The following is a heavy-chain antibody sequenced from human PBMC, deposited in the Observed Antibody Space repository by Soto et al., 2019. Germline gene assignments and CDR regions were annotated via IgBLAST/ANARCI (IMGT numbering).Heavy chain of an antibody. D-gene: IGHD6-19*01. J-gene: IGHJ6*02. CDR3: ARLGGAVAPYYYGMDV. CDR1: GGSISSSSYY. V-gene: IGHV4-39*01. Sequence: QLLESGPGLVKPSETLSLTCTVSGGSISSSSYYWGWIRQPPGKGLEWIGSIYYSGSTYYNPSLKSRVTISVDTSKNQFSLKLSSVTAADTAVYYCARLGGAVAPYYYGMDVWGQGTTVTVSS. CDR2: IYYSGST.